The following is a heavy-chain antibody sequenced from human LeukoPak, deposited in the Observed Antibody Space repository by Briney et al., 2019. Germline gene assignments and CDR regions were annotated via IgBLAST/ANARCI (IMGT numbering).Heavy chain of an antibody. V-gene: IGHV3-20*01. CDR2: INWNDGST. Sequence: SGGCVRLSCAASGFTFDDYGMSWVRPAPGKGLEWVSGINWNDGSTGYADSVKGRITISRDNAKNSLYLQMNSLRAEDTALYHCARHSSSDTDYYYYYYMDVWGKGTTVTVSS. CDR1: GFTFDDYG. D-gene: IGHD1-26*01. CDR3: ARHSSSDTDYYYYYYMDV. J-gene: IGHJ6*03.